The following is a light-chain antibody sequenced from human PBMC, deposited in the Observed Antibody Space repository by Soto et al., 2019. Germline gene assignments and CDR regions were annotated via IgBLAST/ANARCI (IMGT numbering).Light chain of an antibody. Sequence: EIVLTQSPGTLSLSPGGRATLSCRASQSVSSSYLAWYQQKPGQAPRLLIFGASTRATDIPDRFSGSGSGTDFTLTISRLEPEDFAVYYCQQYDSSSYTFGQGTKLQIK. CDR1: QSVSSSY. CDR3: QQYDSSSYT. V-gene: IGKV3-20*01. J-gene: IGKJ2*01. CDR2: GAS.